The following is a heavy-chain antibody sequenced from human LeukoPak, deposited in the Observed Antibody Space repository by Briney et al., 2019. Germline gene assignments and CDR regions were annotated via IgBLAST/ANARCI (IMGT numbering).Heavy chain of an antibody. Sequence: SETLSLTCAVYGGSFSGYYWSWIRQPPGKGLEWIGEINHSGSTNYNPSLKSRVTISVDTSKNQFSLKLSSVTAADTAVYCCASGYSAEYFQHWDQGTLVTVSS. J-gene: IGHJ1*01. CDR2: INHSGST. CDR1: GGSFSGYY. CDR3: ASGYSAEYFQH. D-gene: IGHD2-15*01. V-gene: IGHV4-34*01.